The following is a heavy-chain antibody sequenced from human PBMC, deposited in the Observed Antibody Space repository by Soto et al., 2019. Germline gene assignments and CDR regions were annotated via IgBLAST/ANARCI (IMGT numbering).Heavy chain of an antibody. D-gene: IGHD1-1*01. CDR2: FLSDVER. V-gene: IGHV2-26*01. Sequence: ETLSLTCTVSGGSISTYYWNWIRQPPGKALEWLAHFLSDVERSYSTSMQSRLTMSQDTSGTQVVLTMTHMDLQDTGTYFCARMNADSDSHYSSMEVWGPGTPVTVSS. J-gene: IGHJ6*02. CDR1: GGSISTYYW. CDR3: ARMNADSDSHYSSMEV.